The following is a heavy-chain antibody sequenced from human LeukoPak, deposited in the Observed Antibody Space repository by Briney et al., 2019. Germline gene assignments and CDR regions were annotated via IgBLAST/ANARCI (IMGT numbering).Heavy chain of an antibody. Sequence: PGGSLRLSCAASGFTFSDYYMSWIRQAPGKGLEWVSYISSSGSTIYYADSVKGRFTISRDNAKSSLYLQMNSLRAEDTAVYYCARDRLEMATTPNWFDPWGQGTLVTVSS. CDR2: ISSSGSTI. V-gene: IGHV3-11*04. CDR3: ARDRLEMATTPNWFDP. D-gene: IGHD5-24*01. J-gene: IGHJ5*02. CDR1: GFTFSDYY.